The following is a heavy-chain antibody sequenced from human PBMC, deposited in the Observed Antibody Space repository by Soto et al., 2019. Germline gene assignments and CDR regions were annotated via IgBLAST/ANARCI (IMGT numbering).Heavy chain of an antibody. J-gene: IGHJ6*02. V-gene: IGHV1-46*01. Sequence: QVQLVQSGAEVKKPGASVKVSCKASGYTFTSYYMHWVRQAPGQGLEWMGIINPSGGSTSYAQKFHGRVTMTRDTSTSTVYMELSSLRSEDTAVYYCAREAAPDYYYYGMDVWGQGTTVTVSS. CDR3: AREAAPDYYYYGMDV. D-gene: IGHD6-6*01. CDR1: GYTFTSYY. CDR2: INPSGGST.